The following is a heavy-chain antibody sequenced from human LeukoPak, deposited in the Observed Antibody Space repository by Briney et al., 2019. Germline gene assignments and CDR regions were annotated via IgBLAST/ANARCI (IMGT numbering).Heavy chain of an antibody. CDR1: GGSISSSSYY. D-gene: IGHD6-13*01. J-gene: IGHJ3*02. Sequence: PSETLSLTCTVSGGSISSSSYYWGWIRQPPGKGLEWIGSIYYSGSTYYNPSLKSRVTISVDTSKNQFSLKLSSVTAADTAVYYCARVGLFGAHYSSSYEAFDIWGQGIMVTVSS. CDR3: ARVGLFGAHYSSSYEAFDI. CDR2: IYYSGST. V-gene: IGHV4-39*01.